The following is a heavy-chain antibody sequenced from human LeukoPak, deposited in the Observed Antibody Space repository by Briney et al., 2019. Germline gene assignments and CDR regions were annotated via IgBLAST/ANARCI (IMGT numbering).Heavy chain of an antibody. J-gene: IGHJ4*02. D-gene: IGHD3-10*01. V-gene: IGHV3-48*03. CDR3: AKARDYYGSGSQDD. CDR2: IRSSGSTI. Sequence: QPGGSLRLSCAASGFTFSSYEMIWVRQAPGKGLEWVSYIRSSGSTIYYADSVKGRFTISRDNSKNTLYLQMNSLRAEDTAVYYCAKARDYYGSGSQDDWGQGTLVTVSS. CDR1: GFTFSSYE.